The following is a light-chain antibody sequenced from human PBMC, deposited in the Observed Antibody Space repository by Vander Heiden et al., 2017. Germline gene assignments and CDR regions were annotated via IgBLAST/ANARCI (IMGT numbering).Light chain of an antibody. V-gene: IGKV3-11*01. CDR3: QQRSNWPPSIT. J-gene: IGKJ5*01. CDR1: QSVSSY. Sequence: DIVLTQSPATLSLSPGERATLSCRASQSVSSYLAWYHQKPGQAPRLLIYDASNRATGIPARFSGSGSGTDFTLTISSLEPEDCAVYYCQQRSNWPPSITFGQGTRLEIK. CDR2: DAS.